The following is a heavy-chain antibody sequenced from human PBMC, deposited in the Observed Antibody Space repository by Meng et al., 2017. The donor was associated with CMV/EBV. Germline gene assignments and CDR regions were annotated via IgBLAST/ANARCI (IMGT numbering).Heavy chain of an antibody. V-gene: IGHV1-18*01. CDR2: ISAYNGNT. J-gene: IGHJ5*02. D-gene: IGHD3-3*01. Sequence: ASVKVSCKASGYTFTSYGISWVRQAPGQGLEWMGWISAYNGNTNYAQKLQGRVTMTTDTSTSTAYMELRSLRSDDTAVYYCARDHSTIFGAVIMENWFDPWGQGTLVTVSS. CDR3: ARDHSTIFGAVIMENWFDP. CDR1: GYTFTSYG.